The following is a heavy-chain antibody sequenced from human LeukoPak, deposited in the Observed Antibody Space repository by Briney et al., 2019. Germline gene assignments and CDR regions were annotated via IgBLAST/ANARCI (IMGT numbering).Heavy chain of an antibody. CDR3: ARDRGLGYYDSSGYLDY. J-gene: IGHJ4*02. CDR2: ISSSSSYI. V-gene: IGHV3-21*01. Sequence: PGGSLRLSCAASGFTFSSYEMNWVRQAPGKWLEWVSSISSSSSYIYYADSVKGRFTISRDNAKNSLYLQMNSLRAEDTAVYYCARDRGLGYYDSSGYLDYWGQGTLVTVSS. CDR1: GFTFSSYE. D-gene: IGHD3-22*01.